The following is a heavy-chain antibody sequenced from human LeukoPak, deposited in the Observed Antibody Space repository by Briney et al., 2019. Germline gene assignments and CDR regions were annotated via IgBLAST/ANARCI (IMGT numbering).Heavy chain of an antibody. J-gene: IGHJ4*02. CDR3: ARDPETTVTTSVDY. D-gene: IGHD4-17*01. Sequence: GASVKVSCKASGYTFTSYGISWVRQAPGQGLEWMGWINTKTGNPTYAQGFTGRFVFSLDTSVSTAYLQINSLKAGDTAVYYCARDPETTVTTSVDYWGQGTLVTVSS. CDR1: GYTFTSYG. V-gene: IGHV7-4-1*02. CDR2: INTKTGNP.